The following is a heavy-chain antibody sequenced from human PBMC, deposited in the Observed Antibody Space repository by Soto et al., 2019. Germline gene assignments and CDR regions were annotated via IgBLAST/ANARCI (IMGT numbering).Heavy chain of an antibody. D-gene: IGHD3-22*01. Sequence: GGSLRLSCTASGFTFSSYGMHWVRQAPGKGLEWVAVISYDGSNKYYADSVKGRFTISRDNSKNTLYLQMNSLRAEDTAVYYCARESTYYYDSSGYYLDYWGQGTLVTVS. J-gene: IGHJ4*02. CDR3: ARESTYYYDSSGYYLDY. CDR2: ISYDGSNK. V-gene: IGHV3-30*03. CDR1: GFTFSSYG.